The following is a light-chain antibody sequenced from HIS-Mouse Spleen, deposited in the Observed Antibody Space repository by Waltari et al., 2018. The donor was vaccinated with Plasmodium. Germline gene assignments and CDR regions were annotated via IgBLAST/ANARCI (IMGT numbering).Light chain of an antibody. V-gene: IGLV2-8*01. J-gene: IGLJ2*01. CDR1: SSDVGGYNY. CDR2: EVS. Sequence: QSALTQPPSASGSPGQSVTISCTGTSSDVGGYNYVSWYQQHPGKAPKLMIYEVSKRPSGVPDRFSGCKSGNTASLTVSWLQAEDEADYYCSSYAGSNNLVFGGGTKLTVL. CDR3: SSYAGSNNLV.